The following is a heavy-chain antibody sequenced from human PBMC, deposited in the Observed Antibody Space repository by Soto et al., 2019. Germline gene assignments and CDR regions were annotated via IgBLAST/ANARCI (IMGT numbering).Heavy chain of an antibody. Sequence: PGGSLRLSCVASGFTFSDHYMSWIRQAPGKGLEWVSYISSSGDIIYYADSAKGRFTISRDNAKNSLYLQMNSLRAEDTAVYYCARDLGYYDSSGYFDYWGQGTLVTVSS. D-gene: IGHD3-22*01. J-gene: IGHJ4*02. CDR1: GFTFSDHY. CDR3: ARDLGYYDSSGYFDY. CDR2: ISSSGDII. V-gene: IGHV3-11*01.